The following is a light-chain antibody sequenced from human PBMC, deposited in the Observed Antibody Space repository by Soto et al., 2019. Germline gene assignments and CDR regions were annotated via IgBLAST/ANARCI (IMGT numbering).Light chain of an antibody. Sequence: IGLTQSPATLSAYPGERANLSCRASESVLDYIAWIQQRPGQSPRLLIYGPATRATGIPGRFSGSGSGTEFTLTITSLQSEDFAVYYCQQYYKWPQWTIGQGTKVDI. V-gene: IGKV3-15*01. CDR3: QQYYKWPQWT. CDR1: ESVLDY. J-gene: IGKJ1*01. CDR2: GPA.